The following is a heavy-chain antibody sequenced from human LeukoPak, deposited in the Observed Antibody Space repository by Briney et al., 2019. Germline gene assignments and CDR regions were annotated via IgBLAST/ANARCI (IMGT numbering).Heavy chain of an antibody. J-gene: IGHJ6*02. D-gene: IGHD1-26*01. V-gene: IGHV1-69*04. CDR1: GATFSSYA. Sequence: SVKVSCKASGATFSSYAINWVRQAPGQGLEWMGRIIPMLGTVSYAQKFQGRVTIIADKFTSTAYMELSSLRSEDTAVYYCARDQKVGATPYFGMDVWGQGTTVTVSS. CDR2: IIPMLGTV. CDR3: ARDQKVGATPYFGMDV.